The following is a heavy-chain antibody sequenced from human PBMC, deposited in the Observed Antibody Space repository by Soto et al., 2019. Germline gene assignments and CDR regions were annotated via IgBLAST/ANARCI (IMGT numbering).Heavy chain of an antibody. Sequence: QVQLVQSGAEVKKPGSSVKVSCKASGGTFSSYAISWVRQAPGQGLEWMGGIIPIFGTANYAQKFQGRVTITADESTSTAYMELGSLRSEDTAVYYCARDGGVRGVIPKWFDPWGQGTLVTVSS. D-gene: IGHD3-10*01. CDR2: IIPIFGTA. CDR3: ARDGGVRGVIPKWFDP. CDR1: GGTFSSYA. V-gene: IGHV1-69*01. J-gene: IGHJ5*02.